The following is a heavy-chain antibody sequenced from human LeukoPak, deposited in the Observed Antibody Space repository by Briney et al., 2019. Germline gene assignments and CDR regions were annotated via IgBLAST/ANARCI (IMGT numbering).Heavy chain of an antibody. J-gene: IGHJ4*02. V-gene: IGHV3-15*01. CDR3: TTDWPYSSSWYYFDY. Sequence: GGSLRLSCAASGFTFSNAWMSWVRQAPGKGLEWVGRIKSKTDGGTTDYAAPVKGRFTISRDDSKNTLYLQMNSLKTEDTAVYYCTTDWPYSSSWYYFDYWGQGTLVTVSS. D-gene: IGHD6-13*01. CDR1: GFTFSNAW. CDR2: IKSKTDGGTT.